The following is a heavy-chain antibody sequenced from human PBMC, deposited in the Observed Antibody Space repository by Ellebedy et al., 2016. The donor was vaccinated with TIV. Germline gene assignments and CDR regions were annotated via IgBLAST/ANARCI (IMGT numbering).Heavy chain of an antibody. CDR3: ARHHSTSCVGGLGRPTPNCFDAFDI. CDR2: IYYSGST. D-gene: IGHD2-2*01. CDR1: GGSISSYY. V-gene: IGHV4-59*08. Sequence: SETLSLTCTVSGGSISSYYWSWNRQPPGKGLEWIGYIYYSGSTNYNPSLKSRVTISVDTSKNQFSLKLSSVTAADTAVYYCARHHSTSCVGGLGRPTPNCFDAFDIWGQGTMVTVSS. J-gene: IGHJ3*02.